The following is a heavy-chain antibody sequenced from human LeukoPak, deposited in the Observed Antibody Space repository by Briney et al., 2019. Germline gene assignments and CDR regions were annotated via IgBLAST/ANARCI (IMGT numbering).Heavy chain of an antibody. CDR2: ISYDGNDQ. CDR3: ARGRVRGVSYFGH. V-gene: IGHV3-33*01. D-gene: IGHD3-10*01. J-gene: IGHJ4*02. CDR1: GFTFSTYG. Sequence: GESLKISCAASGFTFSTYGIYWVRQAPGKGLEWVALISYDGNDQYYADSVKGRFTISRDNPKNSLYLQMNSLRAEDTAVYYCARGRVRGVSYFGHWGQGTLVTVSS.